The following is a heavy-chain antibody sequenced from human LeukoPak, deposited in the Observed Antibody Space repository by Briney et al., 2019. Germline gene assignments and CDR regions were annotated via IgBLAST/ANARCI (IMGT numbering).Heavy chain of an antibody. D-gene: IGHD2-15*01. V-gene: IGHV3-21*01. J-gene: IGHJ6*01. CDR3: ARGSEGYCSGGGCYYGMDV. Sequence: GGSLRLSCAASGFTFNDYAMNWVRQAPGKGLEWVSYISSSSSYIYYADSVKGRFTISRDNAENSLYLQMNSLRAEDTAVYYCARGSEGYCSGGGCYYGMDVWGQGTTVTVSS. CDR2: ISSSSSYI. CDR1: GFTFNDYA.